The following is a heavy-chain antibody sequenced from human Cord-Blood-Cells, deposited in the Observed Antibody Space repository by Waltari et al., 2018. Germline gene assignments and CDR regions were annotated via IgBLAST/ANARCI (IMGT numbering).Heavy chain of an antibody. CDR2: NKSKTDGRRR. CDR3: TTDFKWELLREDY. CDR1: VFTFSNAW. D-gene: IGHD1-26*01. J-gene: IGHJ4*02. Sequence: DEPLVESGGGLGTPGGSVRVCCAGFVFTFSNAWMSWTSQARGKGLEGVGRNKSKTDGRRRDYGAPRKCRFTISRDDSKNTLYLQMNSPKTEYTAVYYCTTDFKWELLREDYWGQGTLVTVSS. V-gene: IGHV3-15*01.